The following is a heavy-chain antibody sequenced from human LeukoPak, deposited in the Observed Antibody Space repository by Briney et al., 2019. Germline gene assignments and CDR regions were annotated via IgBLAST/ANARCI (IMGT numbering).Heavy chain of an antibody. V-gene: IGHV3-30*18. CDR2: ISYDGSNK. CDR3: AKTKWELGSGGAFDI. J-gene: IGHJ3*02. CDR1: GFTFSSYG. Sequence: GGSLRLSCAASGFTFSSYGMHCVRQAPGKGLEWVAVISYDGSNKYYADSVKGRFTISRDNSKNTLYLQMNSLRAEDTAVYYCAKTKWELGSGGAFDIWGQGTMVTVSS. D-gene: IGHD1-26*01.